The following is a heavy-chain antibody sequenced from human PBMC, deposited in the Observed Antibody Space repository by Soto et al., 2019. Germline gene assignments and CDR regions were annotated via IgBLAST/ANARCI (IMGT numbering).Heavy chain of an antibody. CDR3: ARRDYTTSSLGPFDY. Sequence: SETLSLTCVVSGGSISSHYWSWIRQPPGSGLEWIGFVHYSGSTNYSPSLKSRVTMSVDTSKNQFFLNLTSVTAADTALYFCARRDYTTSSLGPFDYWGQGILVTVSS. V-gene: IGHV4-59*11. CDR2: VHYSGST. J-gene: IGHJ4*02. CDR1: GGSISSHY. D-gene: IGHD6-6*01.